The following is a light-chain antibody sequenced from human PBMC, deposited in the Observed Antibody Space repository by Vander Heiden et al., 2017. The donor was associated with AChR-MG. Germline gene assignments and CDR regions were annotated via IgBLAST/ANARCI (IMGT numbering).Light chain of an antibody. CDR2: DGS. CDR1: NIGSES. J-gene: IGLJ2*01. Sequence: SSGLTQPPSVSVAPGQTARISCGGNNIGSESVHWYQQKPGQAPGLVVYDGSFRPSGIPERFSGSNSGQTATLTISRVEAGDEADYYCQVCDSRSVRVVFGGGTKLTVL. V-gene: IGLV3-21*02. CDR3: QVCDSRSVRVV.